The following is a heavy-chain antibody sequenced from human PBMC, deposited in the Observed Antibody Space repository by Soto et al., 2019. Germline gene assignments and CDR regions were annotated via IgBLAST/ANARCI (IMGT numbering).Heavy chain of an antibody. J-gene: IGHJ4*02. CDR2: IIPILGIA. D-gene: IGHD2-15*01. CDR3: ARATEGYCSGGSCSH. V-gene: IGHV1-69*02. CDR1: GGTFSSYT. Sequence: QVQLVQSGAEVKKPGSSVKVSCKASGGTFSSYTISWVRQAPGQGLEWMGRIIPILGIANYAQKFQGRVTITADKSTSTAYMELSSLRSEDTAVYYCARATEGYCSGGSCSHWGQGTLVTVSS.